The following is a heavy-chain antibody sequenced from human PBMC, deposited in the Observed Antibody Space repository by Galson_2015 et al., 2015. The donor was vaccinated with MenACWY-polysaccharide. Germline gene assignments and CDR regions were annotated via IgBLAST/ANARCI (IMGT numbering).Heavy chain of an antibody. CDR1: GFTVSSNY. Sequence: SLRLSCAASGFTVSSNYMSWVRQAPEKGLEWVSVIYSGGSTYYADSVKGRFTISRDNSKNTLYLQMNSLRAEDTAVYYCARDTAIRFAFDIWGQGTMVTVSS. CDR3: ARDTAIRFAFDI. CDR2: IYSGGST. J-gene: IGHJ3*02. D-gene: IGHD2-21*02. V-gene: IGHV3-66*02.